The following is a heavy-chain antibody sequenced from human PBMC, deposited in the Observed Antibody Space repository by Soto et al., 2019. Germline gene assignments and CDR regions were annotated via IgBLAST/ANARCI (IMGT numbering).Heavy chain of an antibody. D-gene: IGHD3-9*01. J-gene: IGHJ4*02. CDR3: ASHTCHLTGYSLRDY. CDR2: IIPIFGTA. V-gene: IGHV1-69*01. Sequence: QVQLVQSGAEVKKPGSSVKVSCKASGGTFSSYAISWVRQAPGQGLEWMGGIIPIFGTANYAQKFQGRVKITPDESTRTAYMELSRLRSEDTAVDAWASHTCHLTGYSLRDYWGQGTLVTVSS. CDR1: GGTFSSYA.